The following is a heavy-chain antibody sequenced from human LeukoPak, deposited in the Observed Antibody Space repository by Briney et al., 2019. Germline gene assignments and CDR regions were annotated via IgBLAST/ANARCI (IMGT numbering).Heavy chain of an antibody. V-gene: IGHV3-48*03. J-gene: IGHJ4*02. CDR3: ARGYDSGTYYVY. Sequence: GGSLRLSCAASGFIFSSYEMNWVHQAPGKGLVWVSYIRSGSTIYYADSVKGRFTISRDNAKNSLYLQMNSLRAEDTAVYYCARGYDSGTYYVYWGQGTLVTVSS. CDR1: GFIFSSYE. CDR2: IRSGSTI. D-gene: IGHD3-22*01.